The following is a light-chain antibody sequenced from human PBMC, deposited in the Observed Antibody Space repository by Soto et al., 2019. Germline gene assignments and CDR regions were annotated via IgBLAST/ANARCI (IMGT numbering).Light chain of an antibody. CDR1: GSDIGAYNY. Sequence: QSALTQPASVSGSPGQSITITCTGSGSDIGAYNYVSWYQQHPGRAPKLLIHGVTRRPSGVSSRFSASKSAYTASLTISGLQADDEANYFCSSFSTSYFYVFGPGTKVTVL. CDR3: SSFSTSYFYV. J-gene: IGLJ1*01. CDR2: GVT. V-gene: IGLV2-14*01.